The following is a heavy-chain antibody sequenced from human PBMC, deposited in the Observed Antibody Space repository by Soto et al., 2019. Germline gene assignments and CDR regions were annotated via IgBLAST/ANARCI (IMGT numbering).Heavy chain of an antibody. J-gene: IGHJ3*02. CDR1: GGSIIRYY. V-gene: IGHV4-59*01. Sequence: SETLSLTCTVSGGSIIRYYWSWILQPPWKGLEWIGYIYYSGSTNYNPSLKSRVTISVDTSKNQFSLKLSSVTAADTAVYYCARDSTIVGVSYDAFDIWGQGTMVTVSS. CDR3: ARDSTIVGVSYDAFDI. CDR2: IYYSGST. D-gene: IGHD3-3*01.